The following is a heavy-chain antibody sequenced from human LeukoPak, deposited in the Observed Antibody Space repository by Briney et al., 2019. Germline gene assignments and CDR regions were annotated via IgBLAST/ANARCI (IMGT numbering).Heavy chain of an antibody. Sequence: ASVKVSCKASGYTFSGYYMHWVRQAPGQGLEWVGWINPNSGGTNYTQKFQGRVTMTRDTSISTAYMELSRLLSGDTAVYYCARGKTMVYCGGDCYRFDNWGQGTLVTVSS. D-gene: IGHD2-21*02. CDR2: INPNSGGT. V-gene: IGHV1-2*02. CDR1: GYTFSGYY. CDR3: ARGKTMVYCGGDCYRFDN. J-gene: IGHJ4*02.